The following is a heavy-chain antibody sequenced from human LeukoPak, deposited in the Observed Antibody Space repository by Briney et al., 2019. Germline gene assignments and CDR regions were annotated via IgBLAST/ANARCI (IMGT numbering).Heavy chain of an antibody. V-gene: IGHV1-46*01. CDR1: GYTFTSYY. D-gene: IGHD3-22*01. CDR2: INPSGGST. J-gene: IGHJ4*02. Sequence: ASVKVSCKASGYTFTSYYMHWVRQAPGQGLEWMGIINPSGGSTNYAQKLQGRVTMTTDTSTSTAYMELRSLRSDDTAVYYCARRSVAYSYDSSGYSPVYYFDYWGQGTLVTVSS. CDR3: ARRSVAYSYDSSGYSPVYYFDY.